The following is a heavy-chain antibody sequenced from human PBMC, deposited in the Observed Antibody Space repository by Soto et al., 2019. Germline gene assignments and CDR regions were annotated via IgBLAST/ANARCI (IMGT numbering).Heavy chain of an antibody. D-gene: IGHD3-16*01. CDR3: AKWHTYNYDSLAFSGFDC. Sequence: HPGGSLRRSCVASGFTFSSCGMTWVRQAPGKGLEWVSAISGGDGSPSYADSVKGRFTISRDNSKNTLYLHMNSLRADDTAAYYCAKWHTYNYDSLAFSGFDCWGQGTQVTVSS. CDR1: GFTFSSCG. V-gene: IGHV3-23*01. CDR2: ISGGDGSP. J-gene: IGHJ4*02.